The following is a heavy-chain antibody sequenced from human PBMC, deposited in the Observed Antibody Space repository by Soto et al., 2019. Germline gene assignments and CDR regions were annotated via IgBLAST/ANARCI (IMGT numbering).Heavy chain of an antibody. CDR2: IYHSGST. CDR1: GGSISSSNW. V-gene: IGHV4-4*02. J-gene: IGHJ6*02. Sequence: SETLSLTSAVSGGSISSSNWWSWVRQPPGKGLEWIGEIYHSGSTNYNPSLKSRVTISVDKSKNQFSLKLSSVTAADTAVYYCARVDSGGWAYYYYGMDVWGQGTTVTVFS. D-gene: IGHD4-17*01. CDR3: ARVDSGGWAYYYYGMDV.